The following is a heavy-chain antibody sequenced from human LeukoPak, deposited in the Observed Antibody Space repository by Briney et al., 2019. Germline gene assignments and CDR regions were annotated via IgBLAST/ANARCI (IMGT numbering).Heavy chain of an antibody. CDR3: ARGYDFWSGCFDY. CDR2: IKHSGST. V-gene: IGHV4-34*01. CDR1: GGSFSGYY. D-gene: IGHD3-3*01. J-gene: IGHJ4*02. Sequence: SETLSLTCAVYGGSFSGYYWSWIRQPPGKGLEWIGEIKHSGSTNYNPSLKSRVTISVDTSKNQFSLKLSSVTAADTAVYYCARGYDFWSGCFDYWGQGTLVTVSS.